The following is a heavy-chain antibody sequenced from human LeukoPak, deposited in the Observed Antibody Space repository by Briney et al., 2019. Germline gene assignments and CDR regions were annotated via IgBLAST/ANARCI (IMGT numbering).Heavy chain of an antibody. Sequence: SETLSLTCTVSGGSISNHYWSWIRQPPGKGLEWIGYIYYSGSTNYNPSLKSRVTISGDTSKNQFSLKLISVTAADTAVYYCARLAVAGTVDYFDYWGQGTLVTVSS. CDR1: GGSISNHY. CDR2: IYYSGST. V-gene: IGHV4-59*11. D-gene: IGHD6-19*01. CDR3: ARLAVAGTVDYFDY. J-gene: IGHJ4*02.